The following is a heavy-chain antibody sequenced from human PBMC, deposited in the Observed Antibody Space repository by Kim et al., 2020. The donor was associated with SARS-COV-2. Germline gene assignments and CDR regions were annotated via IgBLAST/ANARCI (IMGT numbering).Heavy chain of an antibody. CDR3: ASTNYRLGVYYYYYYGMDV. CDR1: GFTFSSYS. Sequence: GGSLRLSCAASGFTFSSYSMNWVRQAPGKGLEWVSSISSSSSYIYYADSVKGRFTISRDNAKNSLYLQMNSLRAEDTAVYYCASTNYRLGVYYYYYYGMDVWGQGTTVTVSS. CDR2: ISSSSSYI. V-gene: IGHV3-21*01. J-gene: IGHJ6*02. D-gene: IGHD3-16*02.